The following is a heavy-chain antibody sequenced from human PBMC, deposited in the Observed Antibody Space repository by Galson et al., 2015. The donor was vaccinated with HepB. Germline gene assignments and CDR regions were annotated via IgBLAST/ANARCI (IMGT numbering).Heavy chain of an antibody. CDR3: AKDASNYYIHY. D-gene: IGHD4-11*01. CDR1: GFTFSNSG. CDR2: IGYDGSKK. Sequence: SLRLSCAASGFTFSNSGMHWVRQAPGKGLEWVAFIGYDGSKKYYADSVKGRFTISRDNSKNTLYLQMNSLRAEDTAVYYCAKDASNYYIHYWAQGTLVTISS. J-gene: IGHJ4*02. V-gene: IGHV3-30*02.